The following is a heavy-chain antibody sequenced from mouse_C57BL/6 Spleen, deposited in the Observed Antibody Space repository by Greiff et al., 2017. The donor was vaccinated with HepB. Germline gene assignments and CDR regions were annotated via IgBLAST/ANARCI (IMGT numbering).Heavy chain of an antibody. Sequence: VQLQQSGPVLVKPGASVKMSCKASGYTFTDYYMNWVKQSHGKSLEWIGVINPYNGGTSYNQKFKGKATLTVDKSSSTAYMELNSLTSEDSAVYYCAINSRYYYGSSYVRSYFDVWGAGTTVTVSS. J-gene: IGHJ1*01. D-gene: IGHD1-1*01. CDR3: AINSRYYYGSSYVRSYFDV. V-gene: IGHV1-19*01. CDR2: INPYNGGT. CDR1: GYTFTDYY.